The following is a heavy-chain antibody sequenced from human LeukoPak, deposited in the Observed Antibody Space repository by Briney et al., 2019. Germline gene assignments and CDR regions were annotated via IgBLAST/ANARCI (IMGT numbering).Heavy chain of an antibody. CDR1: GFTFSNAW. CDR2: IKSETDGGTT. D-gene: IGHD2-21*02. Sequence: PGGSLRLSCAASGFTFSNAWMSWVRRAPGKGLEWVGRIKSETDGGTTDYAAPVKGRFAISRDDSKNTLYLQMNSLKTEDTAVYYCTTRLNRYFDYWGQGTLVTVSS. CDR3: TTRLNRYFDY. J-gene: IGHJ4*02. V-gene: IGHV3-15*01.